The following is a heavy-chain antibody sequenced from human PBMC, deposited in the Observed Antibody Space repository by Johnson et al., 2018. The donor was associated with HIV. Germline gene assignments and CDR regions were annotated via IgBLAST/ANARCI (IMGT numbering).Heavy chain of an antibody. CDR2: IRYYGSNK. J-gene: IGHJ3*02. V-gene: IGHV3-30*02. CDR1: GFTFSSYG. CDR3: AKGKKSLPDAFDI. Sequence: QMLLVESGGGVVQPGGSLRLSCAAFGFTFSSYGMHWVRQAPGKGLEWVAFIRYYGSNKYYADSVKGRFTISRDNSKNTLYLQMNSLRAEDTAVYYCAKGKKSLPDAFDIWGQGTMVIVSS.